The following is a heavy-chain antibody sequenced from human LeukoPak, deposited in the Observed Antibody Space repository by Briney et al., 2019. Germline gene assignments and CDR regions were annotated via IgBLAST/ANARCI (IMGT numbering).Heavy chain of an antibody. CDR2: IIPILGIA. Sequence: GSSVNVSCKASGGTFSSYAISWVRQAPGQGLEWMGRIIPILGIANYAQKFQGRVTITADKSTSTAYMELSSLRSEDTAVYYCASTRYYDSSGYRDYWGQGTLVTVSS. D-gene: IGHD3-22*01. CDR1: GGTFSSYA. J-gene: IGHJ4*02. CDR3: ASTRYYDSSGYRDY. V-gene: IGHV1-69*04.